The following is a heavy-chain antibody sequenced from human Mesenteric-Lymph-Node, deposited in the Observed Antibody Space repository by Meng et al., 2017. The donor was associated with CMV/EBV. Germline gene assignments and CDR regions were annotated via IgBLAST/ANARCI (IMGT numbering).Heavy chain of an antibody. CDR1: EFIFSNFA. Sequence: GESLKISCAASEFIFSNFAMSWVRQAPGKGLEWVSYITSSGNTMYYADSVKGRFTISRDNAKNSLYLQMNSLRAEDTAVYYCARAGYCSSTTCYGDVFDIWGQGTMVTVSS. D-gene: IGHD2-2*01. J-gene: IGHJ3*02. CDR3: ARAGYCSSTTCYGDVFDI. V-gene: IGHV3-48*03. CDR2: ITSSGNTM.